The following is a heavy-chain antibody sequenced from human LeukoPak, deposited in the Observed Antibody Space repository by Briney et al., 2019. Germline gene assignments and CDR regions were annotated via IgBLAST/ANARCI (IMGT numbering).Heavy chain of an antibody. D-gene: IGHD4-17*01. V-gene: IGHV1-2*02. J-gene: IGHJ4*02. Sequence: ASVKVSCKAFGYTFTGYYMHWVRQAPGQGLEWMGWINPDSGDTNYAQTFQGRVTVTRDTSIRTVYLELSRLRSDDTAVYYCARDPSTVTTRHLDYWGQGTLVTVSS. CDR2: INPDSGDT. CDR3: ARDPSTVTTRHLDY. CDR1: GYTFTGYY.